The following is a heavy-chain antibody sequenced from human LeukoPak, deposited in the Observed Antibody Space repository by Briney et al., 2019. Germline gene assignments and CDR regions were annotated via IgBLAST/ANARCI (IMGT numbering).Heavy chain of an antibody. CDR3: ARSRYGGNSGDY. CDR1: GFTCSSYA. D-gene: IGHD4-23*01. CDR2: ISGSGGST. J-gene: IGHJ4*02. V-gene: IGHV3-23*01. Sequence: GGSLRLSRAASGFTCSSYAMSWVRQAPGKGLEWVSAISGSGGSTYYADSVKGRFTISRDNSKNTLYLQMNSLRAEDTAVYYCARSRYGGNSGDYWGQGTLVTVSS.